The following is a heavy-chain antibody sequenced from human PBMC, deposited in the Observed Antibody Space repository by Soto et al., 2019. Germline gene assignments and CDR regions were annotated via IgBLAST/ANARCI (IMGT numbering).Heavy chain of an antibody. CDR2: ISPDNGNT. CDR3: ARALGYSGYAGMDV. D-gene: IGHD5-12*01. Sequence: QVQLLQSGGEVKKPGASVKVSCKASGYTFTIYGINWVRHAPGQGLEWMGWISPDNGNTNYAQKLQGRVTMTTDTSTSTAYMELRSLRSDDTAVYYCARALGYSGYAGMDVWGQGTTVTVSS. J-gene: IGHJ6*02. CDR1: GYTFTIYG. V-gene: IGHV1-18*01.